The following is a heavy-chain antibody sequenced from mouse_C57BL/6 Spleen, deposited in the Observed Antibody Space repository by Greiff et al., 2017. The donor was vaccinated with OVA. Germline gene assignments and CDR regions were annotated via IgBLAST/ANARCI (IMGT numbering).Heavy chain of an antibody. J-gene: IGHJ3*01. CDR1: GFSLSTSGMG. CDR2: IYWDDDK. V-gene: IGHV8-12*01. D-gene: IGHD2-4*01. CDR3: ARREDDYHVWAY. Sequence: QVTLKESGPGILQSSQTLSLTCSFSGFSLSTSGMGVSWIRQPSGKGLEWLAHIYWDDDKRSNPSLKSRLTISKDTSRNQVFLKITSVDTADTATYYCARREDDYHVWAYWGQGTLVTVSA.